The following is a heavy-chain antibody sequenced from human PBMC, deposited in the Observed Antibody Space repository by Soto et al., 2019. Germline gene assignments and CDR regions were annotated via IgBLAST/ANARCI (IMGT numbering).Heavy chain of an antibody. J-gene: IGHJ4*02. CDR1: GGTFSSYA. CDR2: IIPIFGTA. D-gene: IGHD6-13*01. CDR3: ARDLVTGIAAAGTAD. Sequence: QVQLVQSGAEVKKPGSSVKVSCKASGGTFSSYAISWVRQAPGQGLEWMGGIIPIFGTAYYAQKFQGRVTITADESTSTAYMELSSLRSEDTAVYYCARDLVTGIAAAGTADWGQGTLVTVSS. V-gene: IGHV1-69*01.